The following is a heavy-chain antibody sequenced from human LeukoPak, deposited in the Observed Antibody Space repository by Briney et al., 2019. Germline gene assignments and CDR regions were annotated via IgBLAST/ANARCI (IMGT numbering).Heavy chain of an antibody. J-gene: IGHJ5*02. CDR2: INPKSGAT. CDR1: GYNFTDYF. D-gene: IGHD3-22*01. Sequence: ASVKVSCKASGYNFTDYFVHWVRQAPEQGLEWMGWINPKSGATNSAQKFQGRVAMTRDTSISTVYMELSRLTSDDTAVYYCARIWGYDISGYYLNCFDPWGQGTLVTVSS. V-gene: IGHV1-2*02. CDR3: ARIWGYDISGYYLNCFDP.